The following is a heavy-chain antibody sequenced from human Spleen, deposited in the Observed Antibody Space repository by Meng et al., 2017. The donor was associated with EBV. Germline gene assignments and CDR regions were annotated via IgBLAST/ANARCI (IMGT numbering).Heavy chain of an antibody. Sequence: QVQLEQSGAEVKKPGASVKVSCKASGYNFNNYGITWVRQAPGQGLEWMGWMNPNSSNTGYAQKFQGRVTMTRNTSIGTAYMELSSLRSEDTAVYYCAKTRSGSPWDFDYWGQGTLVTVSS. J-gene: IGHJ4*02. CDR3: AKTRSGSPWDFDY. V-gene: IGHV1-8*02. CDR2: MNPNSSNT. CDR1: GYNFNNYG. D-gene: IGHD1-26*01.